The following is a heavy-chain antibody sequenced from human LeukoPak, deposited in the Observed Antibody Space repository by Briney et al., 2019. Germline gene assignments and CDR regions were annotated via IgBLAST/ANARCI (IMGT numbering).Heavy chain of an antibody. CDR3: ARPDYGDLQNAFDI. V-gene: IGHV3-30*04. CDR1: GFTFSSYA. J-gene: IGHJ3*02. Sequence: GGSLGLSCAASGFTFSSYAMHWVRRAPGKGLEWVAVISYDGSNKYYADSVKGRFTISRDNSKNTLYLQMNSLRAEDTAVYYCARPDYGDLQNAFDIWGQGTMVTVSS. D-gene: IGHD4-17*01. CDR2: ISYDGSNK.